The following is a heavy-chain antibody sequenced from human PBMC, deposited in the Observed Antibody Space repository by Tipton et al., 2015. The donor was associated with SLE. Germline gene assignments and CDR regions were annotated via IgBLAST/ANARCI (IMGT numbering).Heavy chain of an antibody. D-gene: IGHD3-10*01. CDR3: AREGYYGPDWFDY. CDR1: GGSISSSSYY. CDR2: IYYSGST. J-gene: IGHJ4*02. V-gene: IGHV4-39*07. Sequence: GLVKPSETLFLICTVSGGSISSSSYYWSWIRQPPGKGLEWIGYIYYSGSTNYNPSLKSRVTISVDTSKNQFSLKLSSVTAADTAVYYCAREGYYGPDWFDYWGQGTLVTVSS.